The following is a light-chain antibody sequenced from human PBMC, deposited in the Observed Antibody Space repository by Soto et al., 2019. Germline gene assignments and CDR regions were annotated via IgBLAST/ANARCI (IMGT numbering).Light chain of an antibody. J-gene: IGKJ1*01. V-gene: IGKV2-40*01. CDR3: MQRIEFPWT. CDR1: QSLLNSDDGKTY. Sequence: EIVMTQTPLSLPVTPGEPASIACRSSQSLLNSDDGKTYLDWYLQKPGQSPQLLIKTLSYRASXVXAXXRGRGSRTDFTLKISRVGAEDVGVYYCMQRIEFPWTFGQGIKVEIK. CDR2: TLS.